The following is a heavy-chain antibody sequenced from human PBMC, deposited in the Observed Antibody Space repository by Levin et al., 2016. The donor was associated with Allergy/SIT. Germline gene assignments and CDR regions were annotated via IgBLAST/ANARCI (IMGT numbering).Heavy chain of an antibody. Sequence: ETLSLTCAASGFTFSSYAMSWVRQAPGKGLEWVSAISGGGGSTYYADSVKGRFTISRDNSKNTLYLQVNSLRAEDTAVYYCAKGSLTIFGVVAAHAVDYWGQGTLVTVSS. CDR2: ISGGGGST. CDR3: AKGSLTIFGVVAAHAVDY. V-gene: IGHV3-23*01. J-gene: IGHJ4*02. CDR1: GFTFSSYA. D-gene: IGHD3-3*01.